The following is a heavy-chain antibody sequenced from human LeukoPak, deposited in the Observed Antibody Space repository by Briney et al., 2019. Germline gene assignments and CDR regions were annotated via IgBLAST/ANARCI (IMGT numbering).Heavy chain of an antibody. CDR3: AREGNYYDSSGYYPSLYYFDY. V-gene: IGHV3-33*08. CDR2: IWYDGSNK. Sequence: GGSLRLSCAASGFTFSSYGMHWVRQVPGKGLEWVAVIWYDGSNKYYADSVKGRFTISRDNSKNTLYLQMNSLRAEDTAVYYCAREGNYYDSSGYYPSLYYFDYWGQGTLVTVSS. CDR1: GFTFSSYG. J-gene: IGHJ4*02. D-gene: IGHD3-22*01.